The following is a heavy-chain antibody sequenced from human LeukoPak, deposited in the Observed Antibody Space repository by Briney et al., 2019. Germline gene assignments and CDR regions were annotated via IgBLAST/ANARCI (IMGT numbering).Heavy chain of an antibody. J-gene: IGHJ3*02. V-gene: IGHV3-48*01. D-gene: IGHD1-26*01. CDR3: ARWWELLAAFDI. CDR2: ISSSGSTI. CDR1: GFTVSSNS. Sequence: PGGSLRLSCTVSGFTVSSNSMNWVRQAPGKGLEWVSYISSSGSTIYYADSVKGRFTISRDNAKNSLYLQMNSLRAEDTAVYYCARWWELLAAFDIWGQGTMVTVSS.